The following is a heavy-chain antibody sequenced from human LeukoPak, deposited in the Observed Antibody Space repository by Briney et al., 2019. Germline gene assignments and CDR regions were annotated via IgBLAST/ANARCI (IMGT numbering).Heavy chain of an antibody. D-gene: IGHD5-18*01. CDR2: INHSGST. CDR3: ARGYSYGED. Sequence: SETLSLTCAVYGGSFSGYYWSWIRQPPGKGLEWIGEINHSGSTNYNPSLKSRVTISVDTSKNQFSLKLSSVTAADTAVYYCARGYSYGEDWGQGTLVTVSS. CDR1: GGSFSGYY. J-gene: IGHJ4*02. V-gene: IGHV4-34*01.